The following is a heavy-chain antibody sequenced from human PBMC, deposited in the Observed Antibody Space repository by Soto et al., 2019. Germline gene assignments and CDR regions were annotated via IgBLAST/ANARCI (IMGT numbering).Heavy chain of an antibody. CDR1: GYRFISYG. Sequence: QVQLVQSGAKVKKPGASVKVSCKASGYRFISYGIMWVRQAPGQGLEWMGWISPYNGDTNYAQKFQDRVIMTTDTSTSTAYIELTSLTSDDTALYYCAKERERYSGSFDPWGQGTLVTVSS. D-gene: IGHD2-15*01. V-gene: IGHV1-18*01. CDR3: AKERERYSGSFDP. CDR2: ISPYNGDT. J-gene: IGHJ5*02.